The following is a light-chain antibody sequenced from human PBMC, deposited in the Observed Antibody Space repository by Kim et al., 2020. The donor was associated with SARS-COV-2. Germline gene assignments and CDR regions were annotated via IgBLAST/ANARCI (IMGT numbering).Light chain of an antibody. V-gene: IGKV3-11*01. J-gene: IGKJ4*01. CDR1: QSVSTY. CDR3: QQRRNWPLS. CDR2: DAS. Sequence: LSPGERAPLSCRASQSVSTYIAWYQQRPGQAPRLLIYDASNRATGIPTRFSGSGSGTDFTLTISSLETEDFAVYYCQQRRNWPLSFGGGTKVDIK.